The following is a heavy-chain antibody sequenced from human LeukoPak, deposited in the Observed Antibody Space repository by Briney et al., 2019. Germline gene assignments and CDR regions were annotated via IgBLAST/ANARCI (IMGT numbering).Heavy chain of an antibody. J-gene: IGHJ4*02. Sequence: SETLSLTCTVSGYSISSGYYWGWIRQPPGKGLEWIGSIYHSGSTYYNPSLKSRVTISVDTSKNQFSLKLSSVTAADTAVYYCAREWVVQGLNFWGQGTLVTVSS. V-gene: IGHV4-38-2*02. D-gene: IGHD6-19*01. CDR2: IYHSGST. CDR1: GYSISSGYY. CDR3: AREWVVQGLNF.